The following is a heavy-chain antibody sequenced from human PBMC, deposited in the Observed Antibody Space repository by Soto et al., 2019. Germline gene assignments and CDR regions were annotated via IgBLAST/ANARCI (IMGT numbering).Heavy chain of an antibody. Sequence: QITLKESGPTLVKPTQTLTLTCTFSGFSLSTSGVGVGWIRQPPGKALEWLALVYWNDDKRYSPSLKSRLTITKDTSKNQVVRTMTNMDPVDPATYYCAHRMVYYYGSGSYYNNDAFDIWCQGTMVTVSS. CDR2: VYWNDDK. CDR3: AHRMVYYYGSGSYYNNDAFDI. D-gene: IGHD3-10*01. V-gene: IGHV2-5*01. CDR1: GFSLSTSGVG. J-gene: IGHJ3*02.